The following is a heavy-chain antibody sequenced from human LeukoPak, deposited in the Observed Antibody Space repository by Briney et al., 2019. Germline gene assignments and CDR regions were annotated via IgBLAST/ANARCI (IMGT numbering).Heavy chain of an antibody. D-gene: IGHD3-22*01. CDR3: ARVGVSAYYYDSSGYPPDY. CDR1: GYTFTGYY. Sequence: ASVKVSCKASGYTFTGYYMHWVRQAPGQGLEWMGWINPNSGGTNYAQKFQGRVTMTRDTSISTAYMELSSLRSEDTAVYYCARVGVSAYYYDSSGYPPDYWGQGTLVTVSS. V-gene: IGHV1-2*02. CDR2: INPNSGGT. J-gene: IGHJ4*02.